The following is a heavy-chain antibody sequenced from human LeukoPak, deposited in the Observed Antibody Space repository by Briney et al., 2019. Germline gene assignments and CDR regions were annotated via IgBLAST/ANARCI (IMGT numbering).Heavy chain of an antibody. CDR2: INPNSGGT. CDR3: AREGGYRYQDYFDY. Sequence: ASVKVSFKASGYTFTGYYMHWVRQAPGQGLGWMGWINPNSGGTNYAQKFQGRVTMTRDTSISTAYMELSRLRSDDTAVYYCAREGGYRYQDYFDYWGQGTLVTVSS. D-gene: IGHD6-13*01. J-gene: IGHJ4*02. CDR1: GYTFTGYY. V-gene: IGHV1-2*02.